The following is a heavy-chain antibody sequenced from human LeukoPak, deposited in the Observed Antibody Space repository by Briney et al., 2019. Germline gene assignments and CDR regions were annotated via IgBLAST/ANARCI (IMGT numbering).Heavy chain of an antibody. Sequence: GASVKVSCKTSGYTFTDYYMHWVRQAPGQGLEWMGWINPNSGGTNYAQKFQGRVTMTRDTSISTAYMELSRLRSDDTAAYYCASSPADQHSSSWYPLDYWGQGTLVTVSS. CDR2: INPNSGGT. CDR3: ASSPADQHSSSWYPLDY. J-gene: IGHJ4*02. D-gene: IGHD6-13*01. V-gene: IGHV1-2*02. CDR1: GYTFTDYY.